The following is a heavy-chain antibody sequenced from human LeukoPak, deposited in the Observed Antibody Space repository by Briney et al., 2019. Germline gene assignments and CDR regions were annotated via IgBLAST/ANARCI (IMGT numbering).Heavy chain of an antibody. D-gene: IGHD4-17*01. CDR2: ISGSGDST. Sequence: GGSLRLSCVASGFTLRSYVMNWVRQTPGKGLEWVSSISGSGDSTFYADSVKGRFSISRDNSKNIMYLQMNSLRAEDTAVYYCATGDGDYGLNWFDPWGQGTLVTVSS. V-gene: IGHV3-23*01. J-gene: IGHJ5*02. CDR3: ATGDGDYGLNWFDP. CDR1: GFTLRSYV.